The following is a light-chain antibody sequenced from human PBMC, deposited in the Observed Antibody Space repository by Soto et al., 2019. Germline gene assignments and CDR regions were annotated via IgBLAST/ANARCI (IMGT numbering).Light chain of an antibody. CDR2: DNN. CDR3: GTWDSSLSAVV. V-gene: IGLV1-51*01. J-gene: IGLJ2*01. Sequence: QSVLTQPPSVSAAPGQKVTISCSGSSSNIGNNYVSWYQQLPGTAPKFLIYDNNKRPSGIPDRFSGSKSGTSATLGITGVQTGDDAGYYCGTWDSSLSAVVFGGGTKLTVL. CDR1: SSNIGNNY.